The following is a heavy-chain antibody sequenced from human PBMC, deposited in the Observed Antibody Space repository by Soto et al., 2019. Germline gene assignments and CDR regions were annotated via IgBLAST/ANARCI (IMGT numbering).Heavy chain of an antibody. CDR2: ISAYNANT. CDR3: ARGSAYCTNGVCFLAHFDY. D-gene: IGHD2-8*01. Sequence: QVQLVQSGAEVKKPGASVKVSYKASGYTFTSYGISWVRQAPGQGLEWMGWISAYNANTNYAQKLQGRVTMTTDTSTSTAYMELRSLRSDDTAVYYCARGSAYCTNGVCFLAHFDYWGQGTLVTVSS. CDR1: GYTFTSYG. J-gene: IGHJ4*02. V-gene: IGHV1-18*01.